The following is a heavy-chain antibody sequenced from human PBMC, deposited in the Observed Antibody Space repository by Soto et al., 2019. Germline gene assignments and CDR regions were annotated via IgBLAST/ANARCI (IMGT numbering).Heavy chain of an antibody. D-gene: IGHD2-15*01. CDR3: VKSRGGANYDSFD. CDR2: MSSDGGRI. Sequence: GGSLRLSCSASGFTFSSFSMHWVRQSPGKGLEYVSHMSSDGGRIYYADSVKGRFTISRDNSKNMLYLQMSSLRPDDSAVYYCVKSRGGANYDSFDWGQGTQVTVSS. J-gene: IGHJ4*02. CDR1: GFTFSSFS. V-gene: IGHV3-64D*06.